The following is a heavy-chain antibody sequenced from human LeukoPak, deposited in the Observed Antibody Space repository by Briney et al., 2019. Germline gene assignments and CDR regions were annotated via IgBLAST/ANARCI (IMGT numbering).Heavy chain of an antibody. CDR2: IYYSGST. CDR1: GGSISSGGYY. Sequence: PSETLSLTCTVSGGSISSGGYYWSWIRQHPGKGLEWIGYIYYSGSTNYNPSLKSRVTISVDTSKNQFSLKLSSVTAADTAVYYCARERFLEWLFGDKNTFRSRYYGMDVWGQGTTVTVSS. D-gene: IGHD3-3*01. V-gene: IGHV4-31*03. CDR3: ARERFLEWLFGDKNTFRSRYYGMDV. J-gene: IGHJ6*02.